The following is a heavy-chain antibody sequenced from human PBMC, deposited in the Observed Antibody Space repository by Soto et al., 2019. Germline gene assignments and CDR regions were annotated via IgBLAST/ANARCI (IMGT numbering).Heavy chain of an antibody. CDR1: GYTFTGYY. CDR2: INPNSGGT. CDR3: ARGDIAAYREPIDY. V-gene: IGHV1-2*04. Sequence: WASVKVSCKASGYTFTGYYMHWVRQAPGQGLEWMGWINPNSGGTNYAQKFQGWVTMTRDTSISTAYMELSRLRSDDTAVYYCARGDIAAYREPIDYSGQGTLVTVSS. J-gene: IGHJ4*02. D-gene: IGHD6-13*01.